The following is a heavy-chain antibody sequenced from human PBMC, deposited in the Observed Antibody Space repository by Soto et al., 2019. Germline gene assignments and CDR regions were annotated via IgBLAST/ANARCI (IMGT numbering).Heavy chain of an antibody. CDR2: IYYSGNT. CDR3: ARDRLLATAGTARHYFGLDV. Sequence: SETLSLTCTVSGGSIRSGGYYWSWVRQNPRRGLEWIGNIYYSGNTYYNPSLKSRLTISVDTSKNQFSLNLSSVTAADTAVYYCARDRLLATAGTARHYFGLDVWGQGTTVTVSS. V-gene: IGHV4-31*03. D-gene: IGHD5-18*01. CDR1: GGSIRSGGYY. J-gene: IGHJ6*02.